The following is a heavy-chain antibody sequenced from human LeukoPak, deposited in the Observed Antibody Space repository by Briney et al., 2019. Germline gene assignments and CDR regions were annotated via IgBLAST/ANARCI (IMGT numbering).Heavy chain of an antibody. CDR1: GFTFSSYW. D-gene: IGHD3-16*01. J-gene: IGHJ4*02. Sequence: GGSLRLSCAASGFTFSSYWMHWVRQAPGKGLAWVSRINSDGSSTSYADSVKGRFTISRDNAKNTLYLQMNSLRAEDTAVYYCARSYGRAEFDYWGRGTLVTVSS. V-gene: IGHV3-74*01. CDR3: ARSYGRAEFDY. CDR2: INSDGSST.